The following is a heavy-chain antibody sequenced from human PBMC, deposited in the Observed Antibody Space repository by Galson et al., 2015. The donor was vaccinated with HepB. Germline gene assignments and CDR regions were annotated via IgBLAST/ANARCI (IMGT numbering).Heavy chain of an antibody. CDR3: AKGRAAWYFDL. D-gene: IGHD6-25*01. V-gene: IGHV3-30*18. Sequence: SLRLSCAASGFTFSDYGMHWVRQAPGKGLEWVTVISYDGGNDYYADSVKGRFTISRDNSKNTLYLQMNSLRAEDTAVYYCAKGRAAWYFDLWGRGTLVTVSS. CDR2: ISYDGGND. CDR1: GFTFSDYG. J-gene: IGHJ2*01.